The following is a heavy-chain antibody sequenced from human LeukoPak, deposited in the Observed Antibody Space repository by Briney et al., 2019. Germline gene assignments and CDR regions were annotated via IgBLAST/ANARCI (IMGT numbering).Heavy chain of an antibody. J-gene: IGHJ2*01. V-gene: IGHV3-23*01. Sequence: GGSLRLSCAASGFTFSNYGMSWVRQAPGKGLEWVSAISGSGGSTDYADSVKGRFTISRDNSKNTLYLQMNSLRAEDTAVYYCAKEVAYGDYILGWYFDLWGRGTLVTVSS. CDR3: AKEVAYGDYILGWYFDL. CDR2: ISGSGGST. CDR1: GFTFSNYG. D-gene: IGHD4-17*01.